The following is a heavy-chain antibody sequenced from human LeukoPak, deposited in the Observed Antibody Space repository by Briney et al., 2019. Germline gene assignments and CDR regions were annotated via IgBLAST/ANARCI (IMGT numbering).Heavy chain of an antibody. CDR2: ISGSGGNT. J-gene: IGHJ4*02. V-gene: IGHV3-23*01. Sequence: GGSLRLSCAPSGFTFSSYAMSWVRQAPGMGLERLSAISGSGGNTYYADSVKGRFTISRDNSQNTLSLQMNSLRAEDTAVYFCAKAGYRGSSVNHFDYWGQGTLVTVSS. D-gene: IGHD6-6*01. CDR3: AKAGYRGSSVNHFDY. CDR1: GFTFSSYA.